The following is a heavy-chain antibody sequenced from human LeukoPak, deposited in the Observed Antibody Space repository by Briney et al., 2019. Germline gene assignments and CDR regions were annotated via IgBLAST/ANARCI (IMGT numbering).Heavy chain of an antibody. CDR2: IYHSGST. J-gene: IGHJ5*01. CDR1: GGSISSGGYY. V-gene: IGHV4-30-2*01. Sequence: ASETLSLTCTVSGGSISSGGYYWSWIRQPPGKGLEWIGYIYHSGSTYYNPSLKSRVTISVDRSKNQFSLKLSSVTAADTAIYYCARDNWVDCWGQGTLVTVSS. CDR3: ARDNWVDC.